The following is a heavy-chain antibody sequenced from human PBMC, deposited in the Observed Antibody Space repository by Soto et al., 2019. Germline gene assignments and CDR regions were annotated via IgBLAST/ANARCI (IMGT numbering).Heavy chain of an antibody. CDR2: IIPILGIA. Sequence: QVQLVQSGAEVKKPGSSVKVSCKASGGTFSSYTISWVRQAPGQGLEWMGRIIPILGIANYAQKFQGRVTITADKSTSTAYMELSSLRSEDTAVYYCARDGLRWPSWFDPGGQGTLVTVSS. CDR1: GGTFSSYT. V-gene: IGHV1-69*08. D-gene: IGHD4-17*01. CDR3: ARDGLRWPSWFDP. J-gene: IGHJ5*02.